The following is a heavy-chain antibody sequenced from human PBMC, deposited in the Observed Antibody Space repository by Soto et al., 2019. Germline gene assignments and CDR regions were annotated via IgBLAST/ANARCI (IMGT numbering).Heavy chain of an antibody. CDR3: ARDLGLYGDNSYVDS. D-gene: IGHD4-17*01. V-gene: IGHV3-21*01. Sequence: EVQLVESGGGLVKPGGSLRLSCAASGFTFNYYTMNWVRQAPGKGLEWVSSITGSSTYIFYADSLKGRFTISRDNAKSSLYLQMNSLRAEDTAVYYCARDLGLYGDNSYVDSWGRGTLVTVSS. CDR2: ITGSSTYI. CDR1: GFTFNYYT. J-gene: IGHJ4*02.